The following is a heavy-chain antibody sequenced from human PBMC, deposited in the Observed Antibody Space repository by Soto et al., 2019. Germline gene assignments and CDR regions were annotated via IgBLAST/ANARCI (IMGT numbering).Heavy chain of an antibody. CDR2: IIPIFGTA. CDR3: GRDRGGYSYGYQVNYYGMDV. J-gene: IGHJ6*02. D-gene: IGHD5-18*01. CDR1: GGTFSSYA. Sequence: SVKVSCKASGGTFSSYAISWVRQAPGQGLEWMGGIIPIFGTANYAQKFQGRVTITADESTSTAYMELSSLRSEDTAVYYCGRDRGGYSYGYQVNYYGMDVWGQGTTVTVSS. V-gene: IGHV1-69*13.